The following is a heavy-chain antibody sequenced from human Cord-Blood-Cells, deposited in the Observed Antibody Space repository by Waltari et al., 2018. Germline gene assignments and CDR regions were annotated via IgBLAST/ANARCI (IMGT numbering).Heavy chain of an antibody. D-gene: IGHD3-10*01. CDR2: IYYSGST. CDR3: ARHPRGVRGVYDAFDI. CDR1: GGSIRSSSYY. V-gene: IGHV4-39*07. Sequence: QLQLQESGPGLVKPSETLSLTCTVSGGSIRSSSYYWGWIRQPPGKGLEWIGSIYYSGSTYYNPSLKSRVTISVDTSKNQFSLKLSSVTAADTAVYYCARHPRGVRGVYDAFDIWGQGTMVTVSS. J-gene: IGHJ3*02.